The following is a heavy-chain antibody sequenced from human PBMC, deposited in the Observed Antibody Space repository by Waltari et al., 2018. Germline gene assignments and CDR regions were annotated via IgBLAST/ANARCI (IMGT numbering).Heavy chain of an antibody. J-gene: IGHJ4*02. CDR2: TSASSGST. CDR1: GCIFSRFA. V-gene: IGHV3-23*01. Sequence: EVQLLESGGGLVQRGGSLRTSCEVSGCIFSRFAMSWVRPTPGKGREWVAGTSASSGSTYYADSVQGRFTISRDNSKKRVFLQMNSLRAEDTATYYCTKMRRNLPRDIIDNWGQGTQVIIAS. CDR3: TKMRRNLPRDIIDN.